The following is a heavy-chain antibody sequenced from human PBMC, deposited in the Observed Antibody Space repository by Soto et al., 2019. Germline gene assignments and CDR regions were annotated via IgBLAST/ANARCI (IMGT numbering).Heavy chain of an antibody. CDR2: IIPMFGTP. V-gene: IGHV1-69*01. Sequence: QVQLEQSGAEVQKAGSSVKVSCKAFGGSVNSHAISWVRQAPGQGLEWMGGIIPMFGTPTYAQRFQAGVTISADESTSTVYLDLSILRSEDTAMYYCARSRNVAEFNDYGGNYHGFDIWGQGTMVTVSS. J-gene: IGHJ3*02. CDR1: GGSVNSHA. D-gene: IGHD4-17*01. CDR3: ARSRNVAEFNDYGGNYHGFDI.